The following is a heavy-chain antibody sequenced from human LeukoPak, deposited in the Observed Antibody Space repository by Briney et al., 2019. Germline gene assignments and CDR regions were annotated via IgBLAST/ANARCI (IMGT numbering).Heavy chain of an antibody. J-gene: IGHJ4*02. CDR2: INHGGST. CDR1: GGSFSDHY. CDR3: ASHYSSGSYRYTGSFDS. Sequence: SETLSLTCAVYGGSFSDHYWSWIRQPPGKGLEWIGEINHGGSTNYSPSLKSRVSISVDTSKNQFSLKLNSVTAAGAAVYFCASHYSSGSYRYTGSFDSWGQGNVVTVTS. V-gene: IGHV4-34*01. D-gene: IGHD3-16*02.